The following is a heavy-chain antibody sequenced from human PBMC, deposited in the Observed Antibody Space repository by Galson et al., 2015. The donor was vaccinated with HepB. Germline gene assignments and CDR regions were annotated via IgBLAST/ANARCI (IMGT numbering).Heavy chain of an antibody. J-gene: IGHJ6*02. CDR2: ISAGSTTI. CDR3: ARNPSSYDYYNMDV. V-gene: IGHV3-48*01. CDR1: GVTIPSYS. Sequence: SLRLSCAASGVTIPSYSMNWVRKAPGKGLEWLAYISAGSTTIYYAASVKGRFTISRDHAKNFLYLHMNSLRGEDTAVYYCARNPSSYDYYNMDVWGHGTTVTVSS.